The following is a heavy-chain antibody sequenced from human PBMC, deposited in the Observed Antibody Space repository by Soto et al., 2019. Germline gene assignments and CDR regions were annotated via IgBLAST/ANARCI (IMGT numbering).Heavy chain of an antibody. J-gene: IGHJ3*01. V-gene: IGHV3-23*01. Sequence: EVQLLESGGGLVQPGGSLRLSCAASAFTFSSYAMSWVHQAPGKGLECVSTISGSGGSTYYADSVKGRFTISRDNSKNTLYLQMNSLRAEDTAVYYCAKDRRNQRPNDAFDVWGQGTKVTVSS. CDR3: AKDRRNQRPNDAFDV. CDR1: AFTFSSYA. CDR2: ISGSGGST. D-gene: IGHD4-4*01.